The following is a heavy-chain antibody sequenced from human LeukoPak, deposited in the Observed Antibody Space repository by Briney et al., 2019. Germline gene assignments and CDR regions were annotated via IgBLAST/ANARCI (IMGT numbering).Heavy chain of an antibody. D-gene: IGHD3-10*01. J-gene: IGHJ5*02. CDR1: GGSISSYY. CDR2: IYYSGST. CDR3: ARTTMVRGVIGWFDP. Sequence: PSETLSLTCTVSGGSISSYYWSWIRQPPGKGLEWIGYIYYSGSTNYNPSLKSRVTTSVDTSKNQFSLKLSSVTAADTAVYYCARTTMVRGVIGWFDPRGQGTLVTVSS. V-gene: IGHV4-59*01.